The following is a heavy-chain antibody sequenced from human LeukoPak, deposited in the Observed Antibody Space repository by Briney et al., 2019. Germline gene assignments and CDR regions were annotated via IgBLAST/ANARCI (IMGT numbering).Heavy chain of an antibody. D-gene: IGHD3-22*01. CDR1: GITLSNYG. CDR2: ISDSGGST. V-gene: IGHV3-23*01. J-gene: IGHJ4*02. Sequence: GRSLRLSCAVSGITLSNYGMTWVRQAPGKGLEWVAGISDSGGSTNYADSVKGRFTISRDNPKSTLYLQMNSLRAEDTAVYFCAKRGVVIRVILVGFHKEAYYFDSWGQGALVTVSS. CDR3: AKRGVVIRVILVGFHKEAYYFDS.